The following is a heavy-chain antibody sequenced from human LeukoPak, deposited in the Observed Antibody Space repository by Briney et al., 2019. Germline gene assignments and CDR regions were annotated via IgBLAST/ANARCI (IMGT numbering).Heavy chain of an antibody. V-gene: IGHV1-2*02. J-gene: IGHJ4*02. CDR1: GYTFTGYY. Sequence: ASVKVSCKASGYTFTGYYMHWVRQAPGQGLEWMGWINPNSGGTNYAQKFQGRVTMTRDTSISTAYMELSRLRSDDTAVFYCAKDGGFYGENFDYWGQGTLVTVSS. CDR2: INPNSGGT. D-gene: IGHD4-17*01. CDR3: AKDGGFYGENFDY.